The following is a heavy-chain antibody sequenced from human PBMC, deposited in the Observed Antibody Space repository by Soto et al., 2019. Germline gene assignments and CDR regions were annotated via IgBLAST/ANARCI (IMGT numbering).Heavy chain of an antibody. D-gene: IGHD6-13*01. CDR2: IWYDGSNK. J-gene: IGHJ4*02. Sequence: PGGSLRLSCAASGFTFSSYGMHWVRQAPGKGLEWVAVIWYDGSNKYYADSVKGRFTISRDNSKNTLYLQMNSLRAEDTAVYYCARGGGWQQLAIDYWGQGTLVTVSS. CDR1: GFTFSSYG. CDR3: ARGGGWQQLAIDY. V-gene: IGHV3-33*01.